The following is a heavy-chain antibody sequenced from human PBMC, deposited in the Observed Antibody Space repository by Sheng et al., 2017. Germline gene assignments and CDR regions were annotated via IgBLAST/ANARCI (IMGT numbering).Heavy chain of an antibody. CDR1: GFTFSTYW. V-gene: IGHV3-74*01. CDR3: ARAQAVAGTGGYY. D-gene: IGHD6-19*01. Sequence: EVQLVESGGGLVQPGGSLRLSCAASGFTFSTYWMHWVRQVPGKGLVWVSRINSDGSSTSYADSVKGRFTISRDNAENTVYLQMNSLRAEDTAVYYCARAQAVAGTGGYYWGRGNPGHRLL. J-gene: IGHJ4*02. CDR2: INSDGSST.